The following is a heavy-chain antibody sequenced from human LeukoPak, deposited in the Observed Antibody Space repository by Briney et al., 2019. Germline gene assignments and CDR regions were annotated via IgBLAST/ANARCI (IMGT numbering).Heavy chain of an antibody. J-gene: IGHJ4*02. CDR2: INPGDSDP. V-gene: IGHV5-51*01. D-gene: IGHD6-13*01. CDR1: GYTFNTYW. Sequence: GESLKISCQASGYTFNTYWIGWVRQMPGKGLEWMGIINPGDSDPRYSPSFQGRATISADRSISTAYPQWSSLKASDTAMYYCARHGVGSSWFGFDYWGQGTLVTVSS. CDR3: ARHGVGSSWFGFDY.